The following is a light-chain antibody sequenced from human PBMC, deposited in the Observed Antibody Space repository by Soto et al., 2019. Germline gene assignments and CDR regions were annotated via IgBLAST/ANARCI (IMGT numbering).Light chain of an antibody. Sequence: DIQLTQSPSTLSASVGDRVTVTCRASQSISRWLAWYQQKPGTVPKLLIYAASTLESGVPSRFSGSRSGTEFTLTVSSLQPDDFATYYCQQYNDSFPYTFGQGTRLEIK. CDR1: QSISRW. CDR3: QQYNDSFPYT. CDR2: AAS. V-gene: IGKV1-5*03. J-gene: IGKJ5*01.